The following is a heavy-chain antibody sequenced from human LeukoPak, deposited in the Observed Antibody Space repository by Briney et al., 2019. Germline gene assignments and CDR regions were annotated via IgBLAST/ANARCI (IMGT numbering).Heavy chain of an antibody. CDR1: GFTLSSHD. V-gene: IGHV3-13*01. CDR3: AREVGFYYYIDV. Sequence: PGGSLRLSCAASGFTLSSHDMYWVRQATGGGLEWVSGVGTAGDTHYADSVQGRFTSSRDTAKNSLYLQMNSLRAGDTAVYYCAREVGFYYYIDVWGKGTTVIVSS. D-gene: IGHD1-26*01. CDR2: VGTAGDT. J-gene: IGHJ6*03.